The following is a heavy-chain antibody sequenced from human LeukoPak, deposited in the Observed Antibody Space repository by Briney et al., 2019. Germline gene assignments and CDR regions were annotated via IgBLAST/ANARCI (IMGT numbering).Heavy chain of an antibody. Sequence: SQTLSLTCAISGYSVSSNSAAWGWIRQAPSRGLEWLGRTYYRSGWYNDYALSVESRITINLDTSKNQVSLQLTSVTPEDTAVYYCSRELAWGPADYWGQGTLVTVSS. D-gene: IGHD7-27*01. CDR1: GYSVSSNSAA. J-gene: IGHJ4*02. CDR2: TYYRSGWYN. V-gene: IGHV6-1*01. CDR3: SRELAWGPADY.